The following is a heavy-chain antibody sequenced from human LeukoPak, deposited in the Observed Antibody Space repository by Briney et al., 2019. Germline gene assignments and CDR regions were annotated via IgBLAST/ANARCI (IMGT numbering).Heavy chain of an antibody. D-gene: IGHD6-13*01. CDR3: AGGSSWPGLSY. Sequence: PGGSLRLSFAASGFTVSGKYMSGVRQAPGKGRKWAPVIFTAGSTSYADSVKGRTTTSRDNSKNTLYLQMNSLRAEDTAVYFCAGGSSWPGLSYWGQGTLLTVSS. J-gene: IGHJ4*02. CDR1: GFTVSGKY. CDR2: IFTAGST. V-gene: IGHV3-53*01.